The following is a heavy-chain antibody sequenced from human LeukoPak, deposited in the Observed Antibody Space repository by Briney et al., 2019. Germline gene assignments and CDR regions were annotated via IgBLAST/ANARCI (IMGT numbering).Heavy chain of an antibody. V-gene: IGHV3-7*05. Sequence: PGGSLRLSCAASGFTVSSNYMSWVRQAPGKEPEWVANIKQDGSEKNYVDSAKGRFIISRDNAKNSLYLQMNSLRAEDTAVYYCARALVITGSGAFDMWGQGTMVIVSS. CDR1: GFTVSSNY. D-gene: IGHD5-24*01. CDR3: ARALVITGSGAFDM. J-gene: IGHJ3*02. CDR2: IKQDGSEK.